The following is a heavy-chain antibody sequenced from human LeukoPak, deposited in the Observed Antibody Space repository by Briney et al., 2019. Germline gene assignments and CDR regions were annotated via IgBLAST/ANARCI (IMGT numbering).Heavy chain of an antibody. Sequence: GGSLRLSCAASGFTFSSYWMSWVRQAPGKGLEWVANIKQDGSEKYYVDSVKGRFTISRDNAKNSLYLQMNSLRAEDTAVYYCARVHHDILTGNPYYYYMDVWGKGTTVTVSS. CDR2: IKQDGSEK. J-gene: IGHJ6*03. CDR1: GFTFSSYW. CDR3: ARVHHDILTGNPYYYYMDV. D-gene: IGHD3-9*01. V-gene: IGHV3-7*01.